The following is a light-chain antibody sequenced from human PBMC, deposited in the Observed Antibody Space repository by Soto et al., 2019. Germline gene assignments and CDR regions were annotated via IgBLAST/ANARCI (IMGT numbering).Light chain of an antibody. V-gene: IGLV2-14*01. Sequence: QSVLTQPPSASGSPGQSITISCTGSGSDIATFNYVSWYQQYPGKAPKLLIYQVTSRASGVSHRFSGSKSGNTAALTISGLQPEDEAEYYCNSYSSTSFYVFGTGTKVTVL. J-gene: IGLJ1*01. CDR2: QVT. CDR3: NSYSSTSFYV. CDR1: GSDIATFNY.